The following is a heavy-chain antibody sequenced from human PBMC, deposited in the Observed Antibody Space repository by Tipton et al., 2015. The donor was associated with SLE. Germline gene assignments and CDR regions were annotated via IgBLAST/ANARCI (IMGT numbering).Heavy chain of an antibody. D-gene: IGHD1-14*01. CDR2: ISAYNGIT. J-gene: IGHJ4*02. CDR1: GYTFTSYS. CDR3: ARGPHPTSINRFDY. Sequence: QSGAEVKKPGASVKVSCKASGYTFTSYSISWVRQAPGQGLEWMGWISAYNGITNYAQKLQGRVTMTTDTSTSTTYMELSSLRSEDTAVYYCARGPHPTSINRFDYWGQGTLVTVSS. V-gene: IGHV1-18*01.